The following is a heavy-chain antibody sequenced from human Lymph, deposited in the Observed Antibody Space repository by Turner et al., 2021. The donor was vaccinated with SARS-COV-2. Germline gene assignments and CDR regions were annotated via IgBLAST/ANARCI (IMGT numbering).Heavy chain of an antibody. V-gene: IGHV4-39*01. CDR2: LYYSGST. CDR1: GGSISSSSYY. J-gene: IGHJ2*01. CDR3: ARRRQWLVHWYFDL. D-gene: IGHD6-19*01. Sequence: QLQLQESGPGLVKPSETLSLTCTVSGGSISSSSYYWGWIRQPPGKGLEWIGSLYYSGSTYYNPSLKSRVTISVDTSKNQFSLKLSSVTAVDTAVYDCARRRQWLVHWYFDLWGRGTLVTVSS.